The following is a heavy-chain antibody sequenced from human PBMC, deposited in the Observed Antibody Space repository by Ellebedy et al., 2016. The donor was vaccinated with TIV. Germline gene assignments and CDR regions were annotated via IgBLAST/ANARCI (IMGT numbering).Heavy chain of an antibody. Sequence: GESLKISCAASGFTFSNAWLNWVRQAPGKGLEWVGRIKSKTDGGTTDYAAPVKGRFTISRDDSKNTLYLQMYSLKTEDTAVYYCTSDPFVVAAAMPHNWFDPWGQGTLVTVSS. D-gene: IGHD2-2*01. CDR3: TSDPFVVAAAMPHNWFDP. V-gene: IGHV3-15*01. J-gene: IGHJ5*02. CDR2: IKSKTDGGTT. CDR1: GFTFSNAW.